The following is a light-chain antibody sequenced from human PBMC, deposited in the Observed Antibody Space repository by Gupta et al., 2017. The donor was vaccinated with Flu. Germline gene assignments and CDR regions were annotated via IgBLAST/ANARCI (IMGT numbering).Light chain of an antibody. CDR2: KAS. CDR3: QQYDSYSLT. V-gene: IGKV1-5*03. Sequence: DIQMTQSPSTLSAYVGDRVTITCRASQSLTSWLAWYQQKPGKAPKLLIYKASNLESGVPPRFSGSGSGTEFTLTISSLQPDDFATYYCQQYDSYSLTFGGGTKVEIK. J-gene: IGKJ4*01. CDR1: QSLTSW.